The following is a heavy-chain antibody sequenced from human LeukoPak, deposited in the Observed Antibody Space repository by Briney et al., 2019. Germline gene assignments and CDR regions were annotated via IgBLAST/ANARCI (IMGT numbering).Heavy chain of an antibody. CDR1: AGSISSYY. Sequence: KPSETLSLTCTVSAGSISSYYWSRIRQPPGKGLEWIGYIYYSGSTNYNPSLKSRVTISVDTSKNQFSLKLSSVTAADTAVYYCARHSLGGIAAAGTYYFDYWGQGTLVTVSS. D-gene: IGHD6-13*01. CDR2: IYYSGST. J-gene: IGHJ4*02. CDR3: ARHSLGGIAAAGTYYFDY. V-gene: IGHV4-59*08.